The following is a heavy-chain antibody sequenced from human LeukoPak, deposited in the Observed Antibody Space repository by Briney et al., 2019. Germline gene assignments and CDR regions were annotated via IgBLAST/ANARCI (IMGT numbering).Heavy chain of an antibody. CDR1: GFTFSTYG. D-gene: IGHD1-26*01. V-gene: IGHV3-21*01. CDR3: ARVHIGSFQYYYHYYMDV. Sequence: KPGGSLRLSCAASGFTFSTYGMNWVRQAPGKGLEWVSSISSSSSYIYYADSVKGRFTISRDNANKSLNLQMNSLRAEDTAVYYCARVHIGSFQYYYHYYMDVWGKGTTVTVSS. J-gene: IGHJ6*03. CDR2: ISSSSSYI.